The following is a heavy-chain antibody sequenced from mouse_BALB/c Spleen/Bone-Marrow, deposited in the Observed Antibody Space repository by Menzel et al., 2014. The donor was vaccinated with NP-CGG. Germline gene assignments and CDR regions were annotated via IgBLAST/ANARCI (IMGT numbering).Heavy chain of an antibody. CDR1: GYTFTNHD. CDR2: IFPGNGST. D-gene: IGHD1-2*01. J-gene: IGHJ2*01. V-gene: IGHV1-77*01. Sequence: QVQLQQSGAELVKPGASVKLSCKASGYTFTNHDINWVRQRPEQGLEWIGWIFPGNGSTNHNEKFKGKATLTTDKSSSTAYMQLSRLTSEDSAVYFCARSNSISTATDYWGQGTTLTVSS. CDR3: ARSNSISTATDY.